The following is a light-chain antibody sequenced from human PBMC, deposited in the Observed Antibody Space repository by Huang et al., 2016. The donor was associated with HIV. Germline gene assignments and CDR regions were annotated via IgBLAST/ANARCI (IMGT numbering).Light chain of an antibody. J-gene: IGKJ1*01. CDR3: QQRSNWPRT. CDR1: QGVSSS. CDR2: DAS. V-gene: IGKV3-11*01. Sequence: EIVLTQSPATLSLSPGERATHSCSASQGVSSSLAWYQQKPGQAPRLLIYDASSRATGIPASFSGSGSGTDFTLTISSLEPEDFAVYYCQQRSNWPRTFGQGTKVEIK.